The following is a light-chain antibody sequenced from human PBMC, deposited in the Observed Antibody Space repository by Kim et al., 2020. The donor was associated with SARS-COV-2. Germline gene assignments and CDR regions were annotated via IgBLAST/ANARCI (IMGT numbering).Light chain of an antibody. J-gene: IGLJ2*01. CDR3: NSRDSNDNGV. Sequence: VALGQESRNTCQGASGRSNYATWYQQKRRQAPILVYYGKNNRSSGIPDRFSGSSSGNTSFLTITGTQAGDDADYYCNSRDSNDNGVFGGGTQLTVL. V-gene: IGLV3-19*01. CDR1: SGRSNY. CDR2: GKN.